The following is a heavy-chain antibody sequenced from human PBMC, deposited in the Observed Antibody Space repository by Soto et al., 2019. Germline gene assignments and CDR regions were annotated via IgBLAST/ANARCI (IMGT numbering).Heavy chain of an antibody. J-gene: IGHJ3*02. D-gene: IGHD3-3*01. CDR3: VRRYYDFWSGYYAFDI. Sequence: GGPLRLSCAASRFTFSNSDVNWVHQAPGKGLEWVSGVSWNGSRPHYADSVKGRFIISRDNSRNTLYLQTNSLRAEDTAVYYCVRRYYDFWSGYYAFDIWGQGTMVTVSS. CDR2: VSWNGSRP. CDR1: RFTFSNSD. V-gene: IGHV3-35*01.